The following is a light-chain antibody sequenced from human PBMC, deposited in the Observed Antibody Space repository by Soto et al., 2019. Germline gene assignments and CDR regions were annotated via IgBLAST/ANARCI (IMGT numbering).Light chain of an antibody. CDR1: QSLLHSNGYNY. V-gene: IGKV2-28*01. CDR2: LGS. CDR3: MQALKTLE. Sequence: DIVMTQSPLSLPVTPGEPASISCRSSQSLLHSNGYNYLDWYLQKPGQSPQLLIYLGSNRASGVPDRFSGSGSGTDFTLKISRVEAEDVGVYYCMQALKTLEFGQGTKLEIK. J-gene: IGKJ2*01.